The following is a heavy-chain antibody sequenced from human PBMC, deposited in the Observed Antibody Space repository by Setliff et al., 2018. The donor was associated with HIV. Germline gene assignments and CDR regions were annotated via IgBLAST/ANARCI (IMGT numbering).Heavy chain of an antibody. CDR2: INHSGST. Sequence: SETLSLTCAVYGGSFSVYYWSWIRQSPGKGLEWIGEINHSGSTHYNPPLKSRATISVDTSKNQFSLRLNSVTAADTAVYYCARGATLLPGYSDRWEYFYMDVWGKGTTVTVSS. CDR3: ARGATLLPGYSDRWEYFYMDV. CDR1: GGSFSVYY. J-gene: IGHJ6*03. D-gene: IGHD5-12*01. V-gene: IGHV4-34*01.